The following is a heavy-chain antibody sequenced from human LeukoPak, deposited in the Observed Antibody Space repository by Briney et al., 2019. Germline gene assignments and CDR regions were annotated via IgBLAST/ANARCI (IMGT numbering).Heavy chain of an antibody. V-gene: IGHV1-69*19. CDR2: IIPIFGTA. D-gene: IGHD6-13*01. J-gene: IGHJ6*02. CDR3: ARDGSWYYYGMDV. CDR1: GGTFSSYA. Sequence: GSSVKVSCKASGGTFSSYAISWVRQAPGKGLEWMGRIIPIFGTANYAQKFQGRVTITADESKRTAYMELSSLRSEDTAVYYCARDGSWYYYGMDVWGQGTTVTVSS.